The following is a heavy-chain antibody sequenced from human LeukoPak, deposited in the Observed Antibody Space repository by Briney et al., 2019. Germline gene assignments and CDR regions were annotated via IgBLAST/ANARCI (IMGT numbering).Heavy chain of an antibody. CDR3: TRNYDSSGYTTFGY. CDR2: IYYSGST. D-gene: IGHD3-22*01. Sequence: NPSETLSLTRTVSGGSISTYYWSWIRQPPGMGLEWIGHIYYSGSTNYNPSLKSRVTIAVDTSKNHFSLKLSSVTAADTAVYYCTRNYDSSGYTTFGYWGRGTLVTVSS. J-gene: IGHJ4*02. CDR1: GGSISTYY. V-gene: IGHV4-59*01.